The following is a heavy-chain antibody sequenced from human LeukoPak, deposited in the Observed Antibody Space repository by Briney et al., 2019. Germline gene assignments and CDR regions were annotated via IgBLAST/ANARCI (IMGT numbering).Heavy chain of an antibody. V-gene: IGHV1-69*13. CDR2: IIPIFGTA. CDR1: GGTFSSYA. J-gene: IGHJ4*02. Sequence: GASVKVSCKASGGTFSSYAISWVRQAPGQGLEWMGGIIPIFGTANYAQKFQGRVTITADESTSTAYMELSSLRSEDTAMYYCARVIAVAGIYYFDYWGQGTLVTVSS. D-gene: IGHD6-19*01. CDR3: ARVIAVAGIYYFDY.